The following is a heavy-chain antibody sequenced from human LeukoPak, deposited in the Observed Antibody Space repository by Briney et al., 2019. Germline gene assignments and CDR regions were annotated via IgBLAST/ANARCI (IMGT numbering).Heavy chain of an antibody. CDR3: SRLRVASHSFDS. CDR2: ISVGGNYI. CDR1: GFTFRCYN. J-gene: IGHJ4*02. Sequence: SGGSLRLSCAASGFTFRCYNFNWVRQAPGKGLQWVSSISVGGNYIYYADSVKGRFTISRDNTKNIMFLQMNSLRSDDTALYYCSRLRVASHSFDSWGQGTLVSVSS. V-gene: IGHV3-21*06.